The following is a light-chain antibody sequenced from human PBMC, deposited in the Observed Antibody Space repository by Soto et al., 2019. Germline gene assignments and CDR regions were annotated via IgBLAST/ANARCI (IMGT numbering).Light chain of an antibody. CDR3: QHYNNWPPYT. V-gene: IGKV3-15*01. Sequence: EIVMTQSPATLSVSPGERATLSCRASQSVSSNLAWYQQKPGQAPRLLIYGASTRATGTPARFRGSASGTEFTLTISSLQSDDFVVYYCQHYNNWPPYTFGQGTKLEIK. J-gene: IGKJ2*01. CDR1: QSVSSN. CDR2: GAS.